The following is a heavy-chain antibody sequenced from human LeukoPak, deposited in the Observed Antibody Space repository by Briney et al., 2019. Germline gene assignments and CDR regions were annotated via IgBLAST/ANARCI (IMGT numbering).Heavy chain of an antibody. CDR3: ATNLIGAGEYFQQ. Sequence: GGSLRLSCAASGLRFSDYYVSWIRQAPGKGLQWISYISSGGDIMHYADSVKGRFTSSRDNAKNSGYLEMNSLGAEDTAVYYCATNLIGAGEYFQQWGQGTLVTVSS. CDR2: ISSGGDIM. CDR1: GLRFSDYY. V-gene: IGHV3-11*01. D-gene: IGHD2/OR15-2a*01. J-gene: IGHJ1*01.